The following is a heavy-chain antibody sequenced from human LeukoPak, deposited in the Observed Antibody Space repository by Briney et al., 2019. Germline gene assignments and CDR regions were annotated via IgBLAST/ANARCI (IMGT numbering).Heavy chain of an antibody. D-gene: IGHD2-2*02. Sequence: GASLKISCKGSGYSFTSYWIGWVRQMPGKGLEWMGIIYPGDSDTTYSPSFQGQVTISADKSISTAYLQWSSLKASDTAMYYCARLGGHCSSTSCYINYYYMDVWGKGTTVTVSS. J-gene: IGHJ6*03. CDR1: GYSFTSYW. CDR2: IYPGDSDT. V-gene: IGHV5-51*01. CDR3: ARLGGHCSSTSCYINYYYMDV.